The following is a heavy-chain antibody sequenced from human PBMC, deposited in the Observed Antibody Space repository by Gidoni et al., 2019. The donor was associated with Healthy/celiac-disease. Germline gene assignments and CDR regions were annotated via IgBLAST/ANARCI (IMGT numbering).Heavy chain of an antibody. V-gene: IGHV4-61*02. CDR1: VGSISSGSYY. CDR3: ARDLYYDFWSGYKENYYYYGMDV. Sequence: QVQLQESGPGLVKPSQTLSLTCTVSVGSISSGSYYWSWIRQPAGKGLEWIGRIYTSGSTNYNPSLKSRVTISVDTSKNQFSLKLSSVTAADTAVYYCARDLYYDFWSGYKENYYYYGMDVWGQGTTVTVSS. D-gene: IGHD3-3*01. J-gene: IGHJ6*02. CDR2: IYTSGST.